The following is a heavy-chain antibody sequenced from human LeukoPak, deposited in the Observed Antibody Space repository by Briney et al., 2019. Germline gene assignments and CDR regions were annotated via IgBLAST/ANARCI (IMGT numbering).Heavy chain of an antibody. CDR1: GGSISSYY. J-gene: IGHJ4*02. CDR2: IYYSGST. Sequence: PSETLSLTCTVSGGSISSYYWSWIRQPPGKGLEWIGYIYYSGSTNYNPSLKSRVTISVDTSKNQFSLKLSSVTAADTAVYYCARAGGWFGESGFDYWGQGTLVTVSS. CDR3: ARAGGWFGESGFDY. V-gene: IGHV4-59*01. D-gene: IGHD3-10*01.